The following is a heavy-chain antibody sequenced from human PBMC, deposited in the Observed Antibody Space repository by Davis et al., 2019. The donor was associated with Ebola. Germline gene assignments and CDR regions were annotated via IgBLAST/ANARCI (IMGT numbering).Heavy chain of an antibody. D-gene: IGHD2-2*02. CDR3: ASGYCGSNSCYILDY. Sequence: GGSLRLSCAASGFTFSSHGMHWVRQAPGKGLEWVAIIWYDGSNENYADSVKGRFTISRDNSKNTLYLQMNSLRAEDTAVYYCASGYCGSNSCYILDYWGQGTQVTVSS. V-gene: IGHV3-33*01. CDR2: IWYDGSNE. CDR1: GFTFSSHG. J-gene: IGHJ4*02.